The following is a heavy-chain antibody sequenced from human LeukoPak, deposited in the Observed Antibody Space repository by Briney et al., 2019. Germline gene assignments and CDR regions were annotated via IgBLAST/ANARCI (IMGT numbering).Heavy chain of an antibody. Sequence: GGSLRLSCAASGFTFDDYAMFWVRQAPGKGLEWVPGISWDSRDIGYAASVKGRFTTSRDNGKNSLYLQMNSLRPDDTALYYCARGNRDTSGFYFYYGMDVWGPGSTVTVSS. CDR2: ISWDSRDI. CDR1: GFTFDDYA. D-gene: IGHD6-19*01. CDR3: ARGNRDTSGFYFYYGMDV. J-gene: IGHJ6*02. V-gene: IGHV3-9*01.